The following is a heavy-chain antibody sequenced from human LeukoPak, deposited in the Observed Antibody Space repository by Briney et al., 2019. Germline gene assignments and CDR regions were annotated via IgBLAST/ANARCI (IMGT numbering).Heavy chain of an antibody. Sequence: GGSLRLSCAASGFTFSNAWMNWVRQVPGKGLEWVGRIKSKTDGGTTGYAANVKGRFTISRDDSKTTLFLQMNSLKTEDTAVYYCTTNRRTFYDILTGGGDYWGQGTLVTVSS. CDR2: IKSKTDGGTT. J-gene: IGHJ4*02. CDR1: GFTFSNAW. D-gene: IGHD3-9*01. CDR3: TTNRRTFYDILTGGGDY. V-gene: IGHV3-15*07.